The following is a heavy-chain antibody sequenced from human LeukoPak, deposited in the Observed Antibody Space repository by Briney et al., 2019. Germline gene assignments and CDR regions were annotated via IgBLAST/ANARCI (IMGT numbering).Heavy chain of an antibody. CDR3: ARSERMTDNGDYAFFDY. J-gene: IGHJ4*02. D-gene: IGHD4-17*01. Sequence: GGSLRLSCAASGFSVSNDYMSWVRQAPGKGLEWVSFIYSAGRTYYADSVRGRFTISGDNSKNTLYLQMNSLRAEDTALYYCARSERMTDNGDYAFFDYWGQGTLVTVSS. V-gene: IGHV3-53*01. CDR2: IYSAGRT. CDR1: GFSVSNDY.